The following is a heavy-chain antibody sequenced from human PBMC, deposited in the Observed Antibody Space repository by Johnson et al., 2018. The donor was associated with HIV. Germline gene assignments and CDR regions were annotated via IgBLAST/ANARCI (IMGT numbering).Heavy chain of an antibody. V-gene: IGHV3-30*19. Sequence: QVRLVESGGGVVQSGRSLRLSCAASGFTFSSYGMHWVRQAPGKGLEWVAVISYDGRSKFYADSAKGRFTISRDNSKNTLYLQMNSLRAEDTALYYCARLPSGYSRDAFDIWGQGTMVTVSS. CDR1: GFTFSSYG. D-gene: IGHD5-18*01. J-gene: IGHJ3*02. CDR3: ARLPSGYSRDAFDI. CDR2: ISYDGRSK.